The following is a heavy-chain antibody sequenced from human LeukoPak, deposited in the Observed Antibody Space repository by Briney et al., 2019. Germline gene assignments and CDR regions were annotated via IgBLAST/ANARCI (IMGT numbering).Heavy chain of an antibody. V-gene: IGHV4-39*07. D-gene: IGHD4-11*01. Sequence: SETLSLTCTVSGASISTNSYYWGWIRQPPGKGLEWIGSIYYSGSTYYNPSLKSRVTISIDTSKNQFSLRLRSVTAADTAVYYCARDTHDYSENFDYWGQGTLVTVSS. J-gene: IGHJ4*02. CDR3: ARDTHDYSENFDY. CDR2: IYYSGST. CDR1: GASISTNSYY.